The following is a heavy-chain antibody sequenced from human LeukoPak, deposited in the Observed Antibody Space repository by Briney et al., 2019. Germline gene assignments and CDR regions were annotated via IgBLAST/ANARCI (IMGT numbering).Heavy chain of an antibody. J-gene: IGHJ4*02. D-gene: IGHD6-19*01. V-gene: IGHV4-34*01. CDR1: GGSFSGYY. Sequence: SETLSLTCAVYGGSFSGYYWSWIRQPPGKGLEWIGEINHSGSTNYNPSLKSRVTISVDTSKNQFSLKLSSVTAADTAVYYCARHPQWLPSFDYWGQGTLVTVSS. CDR3: ARHPQWLPSFDY. CDR2: INHSGST.